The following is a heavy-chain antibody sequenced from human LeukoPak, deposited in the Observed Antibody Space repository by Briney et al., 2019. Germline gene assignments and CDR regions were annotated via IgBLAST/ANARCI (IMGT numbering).Heavy chain of an antibody. CDR2: IYHSGST. CDR3: SRLPDP. CDR1: GVSISSSNW. J-gene: IGHJ5*02. V-gene: IGHV4-4*02. Sequence: SETLSLTCAVSGVSISSSNWWHWVRQPPGKGLEWIGEIYHSGSTNYNPSPKSRVTISVDKSKNQFSLKLSSVTAADTAVYYCSRLPDPWGQGTLVTVSS.